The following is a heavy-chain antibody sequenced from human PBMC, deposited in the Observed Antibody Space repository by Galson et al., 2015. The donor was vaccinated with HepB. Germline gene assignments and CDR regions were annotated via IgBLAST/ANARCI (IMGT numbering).Heavy chain of an antibody. D-gene: IGHD5-24*01. CDR1: GGTFSSYT. Sequence: SVKVSCKASGGTFSSYTTSWVRQAPGQGLEWMGRIIPILGIANYAQKFQGRVTITADKSTSTAYMELSSLRSEDTAVYYCARDRDGYNYGELDYWGQGTLVTVSS. J-gene: IGHJ4*02. CDR2: IIPILGIA. V-gene: IGHV1-69*04. CDR3: ARDRDGYNYGELDY.